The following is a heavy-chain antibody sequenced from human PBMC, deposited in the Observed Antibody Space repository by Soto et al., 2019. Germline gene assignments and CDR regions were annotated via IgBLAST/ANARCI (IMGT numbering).Heavy chain of an antibody. CDR2: IYSGGST. V-gene: IGHV3-53*01. Sequence: GGSLRLSCAASWFTVSSNYMSWVRQAPGKGLEWVSVIYSGGSTYYADSVKGRFTISRDNSKNTLYLQMNSLRAEDTAVYYCARGLRGYSGYGPFDYWGQGTLVTVSS. CDR1: WFTVSSNY. J-gene: IGHJ4*02. CDR3: ARGLRGYSGYGPFDY. D-gene: IGHD5-12*01.